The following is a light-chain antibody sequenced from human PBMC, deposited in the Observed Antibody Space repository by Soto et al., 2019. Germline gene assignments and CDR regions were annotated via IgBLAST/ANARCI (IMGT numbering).Light chain of an antibody. J-gene: IGKJ4*01. Sequence: ESVLTQSPGTLSLSPVERATLSCRASQSVSNNYLAWYQQKPGQAPRLLIYGASSRATGIPDRFSGSGSGTDFTLTISRLEPEDFAVYYCHQYGISPFGGGTKVDIK. CDR1: QSVSNNY. V-gene: IGKV3-20*01. CDR2: GAS. CDR3: HQYGISP.